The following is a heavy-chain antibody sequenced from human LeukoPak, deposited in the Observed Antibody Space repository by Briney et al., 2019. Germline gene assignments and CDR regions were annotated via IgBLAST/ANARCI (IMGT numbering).Heavy chain of an antibody. CDR2: ISANGQAT. CDR1: GFAFGTYA. CDR3: AY. J-gene: IGHJ4*02. Sequence: GGSLRLSCADSGFAFGTYAMSWVRQAPGMGLEWVSSISANGQATYYADSVEGRFTISRDNSKNTLYLQLNSLRAEDTATYRLAYWGQGTLVTVSS. V-gene: IGHV3-23*01.